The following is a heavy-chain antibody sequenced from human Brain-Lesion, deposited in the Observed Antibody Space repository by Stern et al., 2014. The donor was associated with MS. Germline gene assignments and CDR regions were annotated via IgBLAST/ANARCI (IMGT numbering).Heavy chain of an antibody. D-gene: IGHD4-17*01. CDR1: GFTVSNYY. Sequence: EVQLVESGGGLVQPGGSLRLSCAASGFTVSNYYMSWVRQAPGKGLEWVSIIYTSGKTYYADSVRGRFVISRDKSKSTLYLQMDRLRPEDTAVYYCARDRVTTVTTYYFDSWGQGTRVTVSS. CDR3: ARDRVTTVTTYYFDS. V-gene: IGHV3-66*02. CDR2: IYTSGKT. J-gene: IGHJ4*02.